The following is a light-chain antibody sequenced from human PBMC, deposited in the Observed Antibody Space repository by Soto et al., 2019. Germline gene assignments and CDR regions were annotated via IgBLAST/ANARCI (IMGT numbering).Light chain of an antibody. CDR2: AAS. J-gene: IGKJ4*01. CDR3: QHSYGTPLT. V-gene: IGKV1-39*01. CDR1: QSISSY. Sequence: DIEMTQSPSSLSASVGDRVTITCRASQSISSYLNWYQQKPGKVPKLLIYAASSLQSGVPPRFSGSGSATDFTLTISSLQPEDFATYYCQHSYGTPLTFGGGTKVEIK.